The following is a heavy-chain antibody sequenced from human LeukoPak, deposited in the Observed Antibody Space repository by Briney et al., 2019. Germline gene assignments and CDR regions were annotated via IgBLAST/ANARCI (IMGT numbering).Heavy chain of an antibody. CDR1: GFTFNNYA. D-gene: IGHD3-10*01. Sequence: GGSLRLSCAASGFTFNNYAMNWVRQAPGKGLEWVSSISGSGGNTYYADSVKGRFTISRDNSKNTLYLQMNSLRAEDTAVYYCAVGFGEYHYWGQGTLVTVSS. J-gene: IGHJ4*02. CDR2: ISGSGGNT. CDR3: AVGFGEYHY. V-gene: IGHV3-23*01.